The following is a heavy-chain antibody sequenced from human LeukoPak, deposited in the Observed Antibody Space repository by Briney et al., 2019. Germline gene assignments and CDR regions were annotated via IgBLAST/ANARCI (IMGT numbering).Heavy chain of an antibody. V-gene: IGHV3-23*01. CDR3: ARDPMGYYYRPPDV. Sequence: GGSLRLSCAASGFTFSNYAMSWVRQAPGKGLEWVSAISDSGGSTYYADSVTGRFTISRDNSKNTLYLQMNSLRAEDTAVYYCARDPMGYYYRPPDVWGQGTTVTVSS. D-gene: IGHD3-10*01. CDR1: GFTFSNYA. CDR2: ISDSGGST. J-gene: IGHJ6*02.